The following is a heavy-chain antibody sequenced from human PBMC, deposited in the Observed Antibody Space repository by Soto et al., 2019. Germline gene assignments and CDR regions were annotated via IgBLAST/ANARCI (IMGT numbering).Heavy chain of an antibody. CDR3: ARQFDSDTTGYYYAY. V-gene: IGHV1-69*13. D-gene: IGHD3-22*01. Sequence: SVKVSCKASGGTFSRNTISWVRQAPGQGLEWMGGIMPIFGSANYAQKFQGRVTITADENTRTVYMELSRLRSEDTAIYYCARQFDSDTTGYYYAYWGQGTLVTVSS. CDR1: GGTFSRNT. J-gene: IGHJ4*02. CDR2: IMPIFGSA.